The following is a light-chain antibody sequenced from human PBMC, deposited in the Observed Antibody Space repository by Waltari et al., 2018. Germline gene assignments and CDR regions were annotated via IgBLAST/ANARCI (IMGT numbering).Light chain of an antibody. CDR2: DAS. CDR1: QDISNY. J-gene: IGKJ2*01. Sequence: IQMTQSPSSLSASVGDSVTITCQASQDISNYLNWYQQKPGKDPKLLIYDASNLETGVPSRFSGSGSGTDFTFTISSLQPEDIATYYCQQYDNLPRTFGQGTKLEIK. CDR3: QQYDNLPRT. V-gene: IGKV1-33*01.